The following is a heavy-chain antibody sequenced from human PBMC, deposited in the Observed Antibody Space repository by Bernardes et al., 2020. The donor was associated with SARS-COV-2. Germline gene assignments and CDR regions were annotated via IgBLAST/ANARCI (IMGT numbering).Heavy chain of an antibody. CDR1: GFPFSSYA. CDR2: ISYDGSNK. CDR3: AGGLAVAGTGELWFYYYYGMDV. D-gene: IGHD6-19*01. Sequence: GGSLSLSCAASGFPFSSYAMHWVRQAPGKGLEWVAVISYDGSNKYYADSVKGRFTISRDNSKNTLYLQMNSLRAEDTAVYYCAGGLAVAGTGELWFYYYYGMDVWGQGTTVTVSS. V-gene: IGHV3-30-3*01. J-gene: IGHJ6*02.